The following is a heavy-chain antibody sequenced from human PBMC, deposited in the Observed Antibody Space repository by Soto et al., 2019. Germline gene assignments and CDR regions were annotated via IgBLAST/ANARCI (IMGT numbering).Heavy chain of an antibody. CDR2: INQDGGAT. J-gene: IGHJ4*02. CDR3: APWNVGWQF. CDR1: GFLFSEYY. D-gene: IGHD6-19*01. V-gene: IGHV3-7*05. Sequence: EVQLVESGGDLVQPGGSLRLSCAASGFLFSEYYMSWVRQAPGRGLEWVANINQDGGATFYVDSVRGRFTISRDNAESSLFLHINALRAEDKALDYCAPWNVGWQFWGQG.